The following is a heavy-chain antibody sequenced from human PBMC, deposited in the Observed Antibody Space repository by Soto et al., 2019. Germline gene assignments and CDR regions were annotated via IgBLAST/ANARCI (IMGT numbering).Heavy chain of an antibody. CDR1: GFSFSPYP. CDR2: IGTTGGDT. Sequence: EVQLLESGGSLVLPAGSLRLTCEASGFSFSPYPMSWVRQDPVKGLEWVSTIGTTGGDTYYPDFVKGRFTISRDDSKNTVYLKMSSLRDENSAIFYWAKSRVASSRRYFDPWCRGTMVTVSS. CDR3: AKSRVASSRRYFDP. J-gene: IGHJ2*01. D-gene: IGHD6-13*01. V-gene: IGHV3-23*01.